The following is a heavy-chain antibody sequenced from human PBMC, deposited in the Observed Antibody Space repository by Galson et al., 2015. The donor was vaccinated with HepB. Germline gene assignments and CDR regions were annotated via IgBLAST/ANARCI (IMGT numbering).Heavy chain of an antibody. Sequence: SLRLSCAASGFAFDSHAMSWVRQAPGRGLELISGITGKGDSTFYADSAKGRFTVSKDNSNTMLYLQMNSLRAEDAGLYFCAKGYGLFDSWGQGILVTVSS. CDR2: ITGKGDST. CDR3: AKGYGLFDS. CDR1: GFAFDSHA. V-gene: IGHV3-23*01. D-gene: IGHD5-18*01. J-gene: IGHJ5*01.